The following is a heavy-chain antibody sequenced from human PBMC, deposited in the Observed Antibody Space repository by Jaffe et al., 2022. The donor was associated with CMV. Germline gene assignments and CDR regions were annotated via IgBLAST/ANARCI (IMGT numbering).Heavy chain of an antibody. D-gene: IGHD3-9*01. Sequence: EVQLVESGGGLVQPGGSLRLSCAASGLTVSSHYMSWVRQAPGKGLEWVSVLYSGGATYYADSVKARFNISRDSSKNTLYLQINSLRVEDTAVYYCAAYDVLTGYYRRLDYWGQGTLVTVSS. CDR3: AAYDVLTGYYRRLDY. V-gene: IGHV3-66*01. CDR1: GLTVSSHY. CDR2: LYSGGAT. J-gene: IGHJ4*02.